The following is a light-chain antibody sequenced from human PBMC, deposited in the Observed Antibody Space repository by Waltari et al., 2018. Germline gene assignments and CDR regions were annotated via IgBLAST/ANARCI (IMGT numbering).Light chain of an antibody. Sequence: EIVLTQSPVTLSLSTGERVPLPCRASQSVRSYLGWYQQKPGQDPRLLIYDTSSRATGIPARFSGSGSGTDFTLTISSLEPEDFAVYYCQQRSSWPLTFGGGTKVNIK. CDR2: DTS. CDR1: QSVRSY. CDR3: QQRSSWPLT. J-gene: IGKJ4*01. V-gene: IGKV3-11*01.